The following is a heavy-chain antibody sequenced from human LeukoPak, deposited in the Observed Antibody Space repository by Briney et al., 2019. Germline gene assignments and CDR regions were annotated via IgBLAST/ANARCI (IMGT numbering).Heavy chain of an antibody. Sequence: SETLSLTCTVSGDSISNNYWNWIRQPPGKGLEWIGYISSTGSNDYNPSLKSRVTISVDTSRNLFSLRLTSVTAADTAVYYCGRHLTGTSGNYYTDSWGQGTLVTVSS. CDR2: ISSTGSN. J-gene: IGHJ5*01. CDR1: GDSISNNY. CDR3: GRHLTGTSGNYYTDS. V-gene: IGHV4-59*08. D-gene: IGHD3-10*01.